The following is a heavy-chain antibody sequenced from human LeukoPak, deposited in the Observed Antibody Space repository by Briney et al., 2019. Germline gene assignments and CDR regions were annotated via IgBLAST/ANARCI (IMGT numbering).Heavy chain of an antibody. CDR2: FYDSGNT. Sequence: PSETLSLTCIVSGGSISSSSYYWDWIRQAPGEGLEWIGNFYDSGNTRYNPSLKSRVTISGDTSKNQFSLKLTSVTAADTAIYYCARQGYDILTGYIDAFDIWGQGTMVTVSS. CDR1: GGSISSSSYY. V-gene: IGHV4-39*01. CDR3: ARQGYDILTGYIDAFDI. D-gene: IGHD3-9*01. J-gene: IGHJ3*02.